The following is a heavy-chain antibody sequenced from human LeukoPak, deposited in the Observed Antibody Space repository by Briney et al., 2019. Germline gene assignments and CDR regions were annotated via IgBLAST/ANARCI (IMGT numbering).Heavy chain of an antibody. Sequence: ERSLRLSCAASGFAFNNYGMHWVRQAPGKGLEWVGVMWSEDNSQHYADSVKGRFTISKDSSKNTLYLQMNRLRAEDTAVYYCARDLRRTTFDHWGQGTLVTVSS. CDR2: MWSEDNSQ. V-gene: IGHV3-33*01. CDR3: ARDLRRTTFDH. CDR1: GFAFNNYG. J-gene: IGHJ4*02. D-gene: IGHD4-11*01.